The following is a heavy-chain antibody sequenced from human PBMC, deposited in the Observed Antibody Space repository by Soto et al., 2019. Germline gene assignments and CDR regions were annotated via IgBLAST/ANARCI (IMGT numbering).Heavy chain of an antibody. D-gene: IGHD6-13*01. Sequence: ASVKVSCKASGYTFTGYYMHWVRQAPGQGLEWLGWINPNSGGTNYAQKFQGWVTMTRDTSISTAYMELSRLRSDDTAVYYCARSVIAAWHYYGMDVWGQGTTVTVSS. J-gene: IGHJ6*02. CDR2: INPNSGGT. CDR3: ARSVIAAWHYYGMDV. V-gene: IGHV1-2*04. CDR1: GYTFTGYY.